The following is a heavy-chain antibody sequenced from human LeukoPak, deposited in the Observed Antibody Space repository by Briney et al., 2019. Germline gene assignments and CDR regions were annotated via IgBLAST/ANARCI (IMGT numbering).Heavy chain of an antibody. CDR2: IYPGDSDT. CDR3: ARLSNGVILTSYNWFDP. V-gene: IGHV5-51*01. J-gene: IGHJ5*02. D-gene: IGHD3-9*01. Sequence: GESLKISCETSGYSFTTYWIGWVRQMPGKGLEWMGIIYPGDSDTRYSPSFQGQVTISADKSISTAYLQWSSLKASDTAMYYCARLSNGVILTSYNWFDPWGQGTLVTVSS. CDR1: GYSFTTYW.